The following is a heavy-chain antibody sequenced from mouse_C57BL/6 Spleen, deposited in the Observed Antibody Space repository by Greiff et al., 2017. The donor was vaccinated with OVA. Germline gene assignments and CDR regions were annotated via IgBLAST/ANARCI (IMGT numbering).Heavy chain of an antibody. D-gene: IGHD2-14*01. CDR1: GFTFSDYG. V-gene: IGHV5-15*04. CDR3: ARRNRTYAMDY. Sequence: EVKLVESGGGLVQPGGSLKLSCAASGFTFSDYGMAWVRQAPRKGPEGVAFISNLAYSIYYADTVTGRFTISRENAKNTLYLEMSSLRSEDTAMYYCARRNRTYAMDYWGQGTSVTVSS. J-gene: IGHJ4*01. CDR2: ISNLAYSI.